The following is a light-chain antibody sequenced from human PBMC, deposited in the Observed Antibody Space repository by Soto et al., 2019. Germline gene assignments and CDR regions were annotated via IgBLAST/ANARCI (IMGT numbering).Light chain of an antibody. CDR2: DVS. CDR1: SSDVGSYNR. Sequence: QSVLTQPPSVSGSPGQSVTISCTGTSSDVGSYNRVSWYQQPPGTAPKLMIYDVSNRPSGVSDRFSGSKSGNTASLTIFGLQAEDEADYYCSSYATSILEVFGTGTKVTVL. CDR3: SSYATSILEV. J-gene: IGLJ1*01. V-gene: IGLV2-18*02.